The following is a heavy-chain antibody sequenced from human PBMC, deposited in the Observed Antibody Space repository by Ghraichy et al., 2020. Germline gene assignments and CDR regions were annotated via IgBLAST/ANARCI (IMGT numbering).Heavy chain of an antibody. J-gene: IGHJ3*01. CDR1: GFTFSSYW. Sequence: GGSLRLSCAASGFTFSSYWMSWVRQVPGKGLEWVANIKHYGSEKYYVDSLKGRSTISRDNAKNSLHLQMNNLRAEDTAVYYCARVKYSVGTFDLWGQGTMVTVSS. V-gene: IGHV3-7*04. CDR2: IKHYGSEK. CDR3: ARVKYSVGTFDL. D-gene: IGHD5/OR15-5a*01.